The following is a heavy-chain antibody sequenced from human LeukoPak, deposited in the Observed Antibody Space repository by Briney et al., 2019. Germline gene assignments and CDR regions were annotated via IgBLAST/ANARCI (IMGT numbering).Heavy chain of an antibody. CDR3: ARSYYDILTGYYHYFDY. Sequence: SETLSLTCTVSGGSISSYYWSWIRQPPGKGLEWIGYIYYSGSTNYDPSLKSRVTISVDTPKNQFSLKLSSVTAADTAVYYCARSYYDILTGYYHYFDYWGQGTLVTVSS. D-gene: IGHD3-9*01. V-gene: IGHV4-59*01. J-gene: IGHJ4*02. CDR2: IYYSGST. CDR1: GGSISSYY.